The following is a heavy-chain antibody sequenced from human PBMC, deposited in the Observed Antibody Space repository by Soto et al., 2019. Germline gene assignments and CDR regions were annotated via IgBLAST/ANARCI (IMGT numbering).Heavy chain of an antibody. V-gene: IGHV3-33*06. CDR2: VWYEGSNK. Sequence: QVQLVESGGGVVQAGRSLRLSCAASGFTFSNYGIHWVRQAPGRGLDWLAAVWYEGSNKYYADSVEGRFTISRDNSKNTLYLQMNGLRAEDTAVYYCAKDTGSTAYLIDYWGQGTLVTVSS. D-gene: IGHD1-26*01. J-gene: IGHJ4*02. CDR1: GFTFSNYG. CDR3: AKDTGSTAYLIDY.